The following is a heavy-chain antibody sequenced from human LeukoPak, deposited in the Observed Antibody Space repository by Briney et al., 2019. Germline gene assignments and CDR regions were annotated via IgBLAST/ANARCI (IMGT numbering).Heavy chain of an antibody. CDR1: GYTFTGYY. V-gene: IGHV1-2*02. CDR2: INPHSGAT. D-gene: IGHD3-10*01. Sequence: GASVKVSCKASGYTFTGYYIHWVRQPPGQGPELMGWINPHSGATNYAQKFQGRVTMTRDTSISTAFMELSSLRSDDTAMYYCSRDLLMYYSGSGESTWGQGTQVTVSS. J-gene: IGHJ5*02. CDR3: SRDLLMYYSGSGEST.